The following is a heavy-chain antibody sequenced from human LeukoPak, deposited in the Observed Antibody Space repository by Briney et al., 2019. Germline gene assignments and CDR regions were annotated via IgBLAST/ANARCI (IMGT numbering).Heavy chain of an antibody. D-gene: IGHD3-10*01. CDR3: AKVFSVSMDV. CDR2: ISYDGSKK. V-gene: IGHV3-30*18. J-gene: IGHJ6*04. Sequence: GGSLRLSCAASGVTFSSYGMHWVRQAPGKGLEWVAVISYDGSKKYYAESVKGRFTISRDNSTNTLYLQMNSLRAEDTAVYYCAKVFSVSMDVGGKGPTVTVS. CDR1: GVTFSSYG.